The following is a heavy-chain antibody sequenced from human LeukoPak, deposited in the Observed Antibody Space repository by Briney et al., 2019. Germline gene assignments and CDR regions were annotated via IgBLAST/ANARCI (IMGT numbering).Heavy chain of an antibody. CDR1: GFTFSSYW. CDR2: ISFDGSNK. J-gene: IGHJ6*03. CDR3: AKDWAVATNLYYYMDV. D-gene: IGHD6-19*01. V-gene: IGHV3-30*18. Sequence: GGSLRLSCAASGFTFSSYWMHWVRQAPGKGLEWVAVISFDGSNKYYADSVKGRFTISRDNSKNTLFLQMNSLRAEDTALYYCAKDWAVATNLYYYMDVWGQGTTVTVS.